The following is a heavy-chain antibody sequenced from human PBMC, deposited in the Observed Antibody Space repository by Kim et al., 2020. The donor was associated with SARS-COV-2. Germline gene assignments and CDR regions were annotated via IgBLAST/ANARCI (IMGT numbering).Heavy chain of an antibody. D-gene: IGHD3-9*01. CDR2: IWYDGSNE. CDR3: VRDRYPLTTSHFYYGMDL. Sequence: GGSLRLSCAASGFSFYSYGMNWVRQALGKGLEWVAVIWYDGSNEQYADSVKGRFTISRDNSKNTLFLQMNSLRAEDTAVYYCVRDRYPLTTSHFYYGMDLWGQGTTVTVSS. CDR1: GFSFYSYG. J-gene: IGHJ6*02. V-gene: IGHV3-33*08.